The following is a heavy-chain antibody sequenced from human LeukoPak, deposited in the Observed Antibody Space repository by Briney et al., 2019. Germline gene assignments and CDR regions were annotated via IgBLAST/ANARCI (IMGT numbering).Heavy chain of an antibody. J-gene: IGHJ4*02. CDR3: AREVSTDSSAYYLDH. CDR1: GYIFTSYG. V-gene: IGHV1-18*01. Sequence: EASVKVSCKASGYIFTSYGISWVRQAPGQGLEWMGWISAYSGNRNYAQKFQGRVTLTTDTFTDTAYMELRSLRSDDTAVYYCAREVSTDSSAYYLDHWGQGTLVTVSS. D-gene: IGHD3-22*01. CDR2: ISAYSGNR.